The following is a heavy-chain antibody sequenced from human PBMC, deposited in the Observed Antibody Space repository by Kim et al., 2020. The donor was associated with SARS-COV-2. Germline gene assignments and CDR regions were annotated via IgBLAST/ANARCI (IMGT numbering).Heavy chain of an antibody. CDR2: ISSSSSYI. J-gene: IGHJ2*01. CDR1: GFTFSSYS. CDR3: ARWENYDILTGYSRWYFDL. Sequence: GGSLRLSCAASGFTFSSYSMNWVRQAPGKGLEWVSSISSSSSYIYYADSVKGRFTISRDNAKNSLYLQMNSLRAEDKAGYYCARWENYDILTGYSRWYFDLWGRGTLVTVSS. D-gene: IGHD3-9*01. V-gene: IGHV3-21*01.